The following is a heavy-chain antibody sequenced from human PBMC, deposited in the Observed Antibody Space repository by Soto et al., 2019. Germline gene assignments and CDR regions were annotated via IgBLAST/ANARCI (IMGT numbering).Heavy chain of an antibody. CDR3: ARETIGAAAVYYGMDV. CDR2: IYPGDSDT. J-gene: IGHJ6*02. CDR1: GYRFTSYL. V-gene: IGHV5-51*01. Sequence: PGESLKISCKGSGYRFTSYLIGWVRQMPGKGLEWMGIIYPGDSDTRYSPSFQGQVTISVDTSKNQFSLKLSSVTAADTAVYYCARETIGAAAVYYGMDVWGQGTTVTVSS. D-gene: IGHD6-13*01.